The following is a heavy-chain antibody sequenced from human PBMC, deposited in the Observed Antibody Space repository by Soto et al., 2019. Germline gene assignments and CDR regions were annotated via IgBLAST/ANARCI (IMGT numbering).Heavy chain of an antibody. CDR2: IYYSGST. J-gene: IGHJ6*02. D-gene: IGHD6-13*01. CDR1: GGSISSYY. Sequence: SETLSLTCTVSGGSISSYYWSWIRQPPGKGLEWIGYIYYSGSTNYNPSLKSRVTISVDTSKNQFSLKLSSVTAADTAVYYSARYGIAGGGKYYYYGMDVWGRGTTGAVSS. V-gene: IGHV4-59*01. CDR3: ARYGIAGGGKYYYYGMDV.